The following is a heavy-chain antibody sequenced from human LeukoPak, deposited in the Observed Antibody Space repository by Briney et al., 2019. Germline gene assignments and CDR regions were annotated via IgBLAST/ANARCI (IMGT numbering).Heavy chain of an antibody. CDR2: IWYDGSNK. Sequence: GGSLRLSCAASGFTFSSYGMHWVRQAPGKGLEWVAVIWYDGSNKYYADSVKGRFTISRDNSMNTLYLQMNSLRAEDTAVYYCASGSYFPDYWGQGTLVTVSS. J-gene: IGHJ4*02. CDR3: ASGSYFPDY. V-gene: IGHV3-33*01. D-gene: IGHD1-26*01. CDR1: GFTFSSYG.